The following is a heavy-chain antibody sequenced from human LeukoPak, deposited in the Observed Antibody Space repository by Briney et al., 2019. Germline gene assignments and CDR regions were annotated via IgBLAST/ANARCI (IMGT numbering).Heavy chain of an antibody. CDR2: LYPGDSDP. CDR1: GYSFTSYW. V-gene: IGHV5-51*01. CDR3: ATRGGGQMVRGIPDAFDI. Sequence: GESLKISCQGSGYSFTSYWIGWVRQLPGKGLEWMGMLYPGDSDPRYSPSFQGQVTFSADKSISTAHLHWRSLKASDTAMYYCATRGGGQMVRGIPDAFDIWGQGTMVTVSS. D-gene: IGHD3-10*01. J-gene: IGHJ3*02.